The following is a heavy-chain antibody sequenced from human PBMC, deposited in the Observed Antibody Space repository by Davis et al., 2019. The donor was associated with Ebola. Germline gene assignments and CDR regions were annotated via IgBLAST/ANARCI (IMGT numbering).Heavy chain of an antibody. Sequence: MPGGSLRLSCTVSGGSISSYYWSWIRQPPGKGLEWIGEINHSGSTNYNPSLKSRVTISVDTSKNQFSLKLSSVTAADTAVYYCARGTVTIFGLDYWGQGTLVTVSS. CDR1: GGSISSYY. D-gene: IGHD3-3*01. V-gene: IGHV4-34*01. CDR3: ARGTVTIFGLDY. J-gene: IGHJ4*02. CDR2: INHSGST.